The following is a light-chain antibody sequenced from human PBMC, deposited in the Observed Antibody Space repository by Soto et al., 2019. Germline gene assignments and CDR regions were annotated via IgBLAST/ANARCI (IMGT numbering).Light chain of an antibody. J-gene: IGKJ1*01. V-gene: IGKV1-5*03. CDR2: KAS. CDR1: PTISSW. CDR3: QHYNSYSEA. Sequence: DIQMTQSPSTLSGAVVDRVSITCRASPTISSWLAWYQQKPGKAPKLLIYKASTLKSGVPSRFSGSGSGTEFTLTISSLQPDDFATYYCQHYNSYSEAFGQGTKVDIK.